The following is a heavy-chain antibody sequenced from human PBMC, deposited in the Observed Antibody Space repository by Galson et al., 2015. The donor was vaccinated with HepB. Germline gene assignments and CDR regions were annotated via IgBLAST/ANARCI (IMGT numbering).Heavy chain of an antibody. CDR3: AKGEAYQLLPYWFDP. V-gene: IGHV3-9*01. CDR2: ISWNSGGI. Sequence: SLRLSCAASGFAFHDYAMHWVRLAPGKGLEWVSGISWNSGGIVYADSVKGRFTISRDNAKNSLYLQMDSLRAEDTAFYYCAKGEAYQLLPYWFDPWGQGTLVTVSS. D-gene: IGHD2-2*01. J-gene: IGHJ5*02. CDR1: GFAFHDYA.